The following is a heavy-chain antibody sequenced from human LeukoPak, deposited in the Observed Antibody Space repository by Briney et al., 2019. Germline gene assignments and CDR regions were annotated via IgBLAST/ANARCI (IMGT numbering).Heavy chain of an antibody. D-gene: IGHD3-3*01. Sequence: ASVTVSCKASGYTFTSYAMNWVRQAPGQGLEWMGWINTNTGNPTYAQGFTGRFVFSLDTSVSTAYLQISSLKAEDTAVYYCARDGHITTYYDFWSGYYGFDYWGQGTLVTVSS. J-gene: IGHJ4*02. CDR3: ARDGHITTYYDFWSGYYGFDY. V-gene: IGHV7-4-1*02. CDR2: INTNTGNP. CDR1: GYTFTSYA.